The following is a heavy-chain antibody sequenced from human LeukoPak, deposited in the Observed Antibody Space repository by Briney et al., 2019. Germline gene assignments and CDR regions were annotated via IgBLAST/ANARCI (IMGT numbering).Heavy chain of an antibody. V-gene: IGHV3-23*01. D-gene: IGHD6-13*01. CDR3: GEQLVPKI. Sequence: GGSLRLSCAASGFTFSSYAMSWVRQAPGKGLEWVSATSGSGVSTYYADSVKGRFAISRDNSKNTLYLQMNSLRAEDTAVYYCGEQLVPKIRGQGTLVTVSS. CDR1: GFTFSSYA. J-gene: IGHJ4*02. CDR2: TSGSGVST.